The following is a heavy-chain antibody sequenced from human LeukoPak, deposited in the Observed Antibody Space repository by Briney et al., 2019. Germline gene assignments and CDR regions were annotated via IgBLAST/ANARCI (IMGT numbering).Heavy chain of an antibody. V-gene: IGHV4-30-2*01. Sequence: SETLSLTCTVSGGSISSGGYYWSWIRQPPGKGLEWIGYIYHSGSTYYNPSLKSRVTISVDRSKNQFSLKLSSVTAADTAVYYCARRTRGYCSGGSCYAAFDPWGQGTLVTVSS. CDR1: GGSISSGGYY. CDR3: ARRTRGYCSGGSCYAAFDP. D-gene: IGHD2-15*01. CDR2: IYHSGST. J-gene: IGHJ5*02.